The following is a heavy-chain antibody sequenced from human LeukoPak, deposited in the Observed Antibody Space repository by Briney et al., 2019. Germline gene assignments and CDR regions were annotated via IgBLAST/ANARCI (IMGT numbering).Heavy chain of an antibody. CDR2: IYTSGST. V-gene: IGHV4-61*02. CDR3: ARERSSGWYFAFDI. J-gene: IGHJ3*02. CDR1: GGSISSGSYY. D-gene: IGHD6-19*01. Sequence: SETLSLTCTVSGGSISSGSYYWSWIRPPAGLGREWIVRIYTSGSTNYNPSLKSRVTITVDTSKNHFCLKLSSVTAAHTAVYYCARERSSGWYFAFDIWGQGTMVTVSS.